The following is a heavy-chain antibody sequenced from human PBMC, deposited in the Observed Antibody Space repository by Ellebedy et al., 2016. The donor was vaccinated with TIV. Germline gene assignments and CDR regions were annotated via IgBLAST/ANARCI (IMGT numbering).Heavy chain of an antibody. J-gene: IGHJ5*01. CDR1: GGTFSSHA. V-gene: IGHV1-69*13. CDR2: VIPMFGTA. Sequence: AASVKVSCKAPGGTFSSHAISWVRQAPGQGLEWMGEVIPMFGTANYAQTFQGRVTISAHESTSTAYMELSSLRPEDTAIYFCARSLVVVTAPFDSWGQGTLVTVSS. D-gene: IGHD2-21*02. CDR3: ARSLVVVTAPFDS.